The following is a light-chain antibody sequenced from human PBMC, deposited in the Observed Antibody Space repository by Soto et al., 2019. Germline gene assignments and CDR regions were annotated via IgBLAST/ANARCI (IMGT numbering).Light chain of an antibody. Sequence: DIQMTQSPSSLSASVGDRGTMTCRASQSISSYLNWYQQKPGKAPKLLIYAASSLQSGVPSRFSGSGSGTDFTLTISSLQPEDFATYYCQQSYSTPPVTFGQGTKVDIK. V-gene: IGKV1-39*01. CDR2: AAS. CDR1: QSISSY. CDR3: QQSYSTPPVT. J-gene: IGKJ1*01.